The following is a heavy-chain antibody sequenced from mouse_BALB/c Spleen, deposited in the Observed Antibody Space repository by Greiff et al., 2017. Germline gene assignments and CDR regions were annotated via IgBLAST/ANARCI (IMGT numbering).Heavy chain of an antibody. CDR3: ASPHYYGSSYLDY. J-gene: IGHJ2*01. Sequence: QVQLQQSGAELVRPGVSVKISCKGSGYTFTDYAMHWVKQSHAKSLEWIGVISTYYGDASYNQKFKGKATMTVDKSSSTAYMELARLTSEDSAIYYCASPHYYGSSYLDYWGQGTTLTVSS. CDR2: ISTYYGDA. V-gene: IGHV1S137*01. CDR1: GYTFTDYA. D-gene: IGHD1-1*01.